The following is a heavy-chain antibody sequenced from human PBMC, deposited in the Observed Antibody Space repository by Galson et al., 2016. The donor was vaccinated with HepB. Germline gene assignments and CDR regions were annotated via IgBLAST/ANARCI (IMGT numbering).Heavy chain of an antibody. Sequence: SLRLSCAASGFTFSMHWMRWVRQAPGKGLEWVANIKQGGSEKYYVESVRGRFTISRDNAKNSLFLQMNSLRAEDTAVYYCARDRRGSGWYIDYWGQGTLTTVSS. CDR2: IKQGGSEK. CDR3: ARDRRGSGWYIDY. V-gene: IGHV3-7*01. J-gene: IGHJ4*02. D-gene: IGHD6-19*01. CDR1: GFTFSMHW.